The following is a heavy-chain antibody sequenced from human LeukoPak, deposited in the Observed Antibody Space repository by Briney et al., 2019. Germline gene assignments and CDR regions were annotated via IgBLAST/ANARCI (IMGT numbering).Heavy chain of an antibody. CDR2: ISWNSGSI. CDR3: AKANLRYFDWLPFDY. CDR1: GFTFDDYA. D-gene: IGHD3-9*01. J-gene: IGHJ4*02. V-gene: IGHV3-9*03. Sequence: GGSLRLSCAASGFTFDDYAMHWVRQAPGKGLEWVSGISWNSGSIGYADSVKGRSTISRDNAKNSLYLQMNSLRAEDMALYYCAKANLRYFDWLPFDYWGQGTLVTVSS.